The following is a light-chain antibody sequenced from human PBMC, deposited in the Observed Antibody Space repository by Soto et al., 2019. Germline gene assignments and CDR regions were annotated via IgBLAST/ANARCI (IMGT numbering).Light chain of an antibody. CDR1: QSLLYSNGYNY. V-gene: IGKV2-28*01. Sequence: DIVMTQSPLSLPVTPGEPASISCRSSQSLLYSNGYNYVDWYLQKLGQPPQLLIFLGSSRASGVPDRFNGSGSGTDFTLRITTVEAEDVGVYYCMQVLQTPLTFGGGTKLEIK. CDR2: LGS. CDR3: MQVLQTPLT. J-gene: IGKJ4*01.